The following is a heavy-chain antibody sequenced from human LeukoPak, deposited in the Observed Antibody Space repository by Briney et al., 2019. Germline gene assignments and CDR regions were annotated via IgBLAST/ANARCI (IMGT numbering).Heavy chain of an antibody. Sequence: GGSLRLSCAASGFTFSSYAMSWVRQAPGKGLEWVSAISGSGGSAYYADSVKGRFTISRDNSKNTLYLQMDSLRAEDTAVYYCAKDWSHILTGYLGLDHWGQGTLVTVSS. CDR2: ISGSGGSA. CDR3: AKDWSHILTGYLGLDH. D-gene: IGHD3-9*01. J-gene: IGHJ4*02. CDR1: GFTFSSYA. V-gene: IGHV3-23*01.